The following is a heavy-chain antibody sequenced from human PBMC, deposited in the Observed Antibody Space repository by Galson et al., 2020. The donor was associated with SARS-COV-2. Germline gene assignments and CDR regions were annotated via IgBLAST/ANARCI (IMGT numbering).Heavy chain of an antibody. Sequence: SETLSLTCAVYGDFSGDYFWTWIRQPPGKGLEWLGGIDHTETTKSNPSLKSRISMSVDTSKKQVSLMMTSMTAADTAIYYCARGRARDTTFGRLFIAYFDSWGPGSLVAVSS. D-gene: IGHD3-3*01. CDR3: ARGRARDTTFGRLFIAYFDS. CDR1: GDFSGDYF. CDR2: IDHTETT. V-gene: IGHV4-34*01. J-gene: IGHJ4*02.